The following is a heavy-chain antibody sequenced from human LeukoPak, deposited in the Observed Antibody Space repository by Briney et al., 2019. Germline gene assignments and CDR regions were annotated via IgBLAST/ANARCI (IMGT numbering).Heavy chain of an antibody. CDR1: GFTFSSYG. CDR3: AREWELRHFDY. CDR2: IWYDGSNK. Sequence: GGSLRLSCAASGFTFSSYGMHWVRQAPGKGLEWVAVIWYDGSNKYYADSVKGRFTISRDNSKNTLYLQMNSLRAEDTAVYYCAREWELRHFDYWGQGTLVTVSS. J-gene: IGHJ4*02. D-gene: IGHD1-26*01. V-gene: IGHV3-33*01.